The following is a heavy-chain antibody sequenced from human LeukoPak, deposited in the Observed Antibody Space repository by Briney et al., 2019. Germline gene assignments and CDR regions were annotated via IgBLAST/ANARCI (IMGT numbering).Heavy chain of an antibody. J-gene: IGHJ4*02. D-gene: IGHD3-22*01. CDR2: ISYDGSNK. Sequence: PGRSLRLSCAASGFTFSSYAMHWVRQAPGKGLEWVAVISYDGSNKYYADSVKGRFTISRDNSKNMLYLQMNSLRAEDTAVYYCASPWAYYYDSSGHDYWGQGTLVTVSS. CDR3: ASPWAYYYDSSGHDY. CDR1: GFTFSSYA. V-gene: IGHV3-30*04.